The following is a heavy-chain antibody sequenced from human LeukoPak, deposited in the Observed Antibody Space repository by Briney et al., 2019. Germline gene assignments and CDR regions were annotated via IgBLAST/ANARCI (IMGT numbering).Heavy chain of an antibody. CDR1: GYSISSGYY. CDR3: ARGGTKYDFWSGAWWFDP. V-gene: IGHV4-38-2*01. Sequence: SETLSLTCAVSGYSISSGYYWGWIRQPPGKGLEWIGSIYHSGSTYYNPSLKSRVTISVDTSKNQFSLKLSSVTAADTAVYYCARGGTKYDFWSGAWWFDPWGQGTLVTVSS. D-gene: IGHD3-3*01. CDR2: IYHSGST. J-gene: IGHJ5*02.